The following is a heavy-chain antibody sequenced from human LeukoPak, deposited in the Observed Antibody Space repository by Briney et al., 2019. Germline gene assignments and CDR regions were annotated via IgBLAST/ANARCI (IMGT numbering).Heavy chain of an antibody. CDR1: SGSMSSYY. CDR3: ARHEKLGQFDY. J-gene: IGHJ4*02. D-gene: IGHD3-10*01. V-gene: IGHV4-59*08. Sequence: MTSETLSLTCTVSSGSMSSYYWSWIRQPPGKGLEWIGYVYYSGSANYNPSLKSRVTISVDTSKNQFSLKLSSVTAADTAVYYCARHEKLGQFDYWGQGTLVTVSS. CDR2: VYYSGSA.